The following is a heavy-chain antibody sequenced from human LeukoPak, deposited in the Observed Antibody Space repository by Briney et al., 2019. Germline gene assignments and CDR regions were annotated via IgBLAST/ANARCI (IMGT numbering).Heavy chain of an antibody. D-gene: IGHD2-21*02. CDR1: GFTFSDYS. CDR3: ARRAYCGGDCYSGSYYYYGMDV. J-gene: IGHJ6*02. V-gene: IGHV3-21*01. CDR2: ISSTSSYI. Sequence: GGSLRLSCAASGFTFSDYSMNWVRQAPGKGLEWVSSISSTSSYIYYADSVKGRFTISRDNAKNSLYLQMNSLRAEDTALYYCARRAYCGGDCYSGSYYYYGMDVWGQGTTVTVSS.